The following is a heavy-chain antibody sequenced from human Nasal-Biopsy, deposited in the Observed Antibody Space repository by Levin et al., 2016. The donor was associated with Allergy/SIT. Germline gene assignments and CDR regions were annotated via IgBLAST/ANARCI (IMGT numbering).Heavy chain of an antibody. CDR3: ARARYCPGGSCKPHGYYDY. CDR2: IYIGGDT. D-gene: IGHD2-15*01. CDR1: GFSVDSHY. Sequence: GESLKISCAASGFSVDSHYMSWVRQVAGKGLEWVSVIYIGGDTFYGDAVRGRFTISNDNSMNTVYLHMNSLRVEDTAVYYCARARYCPGGSCKPHGYYDYWGQGVLVTVSS. V-gene: IGHV3-66*01. J-gene: IGHJ4*02.